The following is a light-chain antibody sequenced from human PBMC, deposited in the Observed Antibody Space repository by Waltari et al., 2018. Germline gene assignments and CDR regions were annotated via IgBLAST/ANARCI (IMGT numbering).Light chain of an antibody. V-gene: IGKV3-11*01. Sequence: EIVLTQSPATLSLSPGERATLSCRASQCVRSSLAWYQQKPGQSPRLLIYDASNRATGIPARFSGSGSGTDFTLTISSLEPEDFAVYYCQHRGHWPPDATFGPGTKVDIK. CDR2: DAS. CDR1: QCVRSS. J-gene: IGKJ3*01. CDR3: QHRGHWPPDAT.